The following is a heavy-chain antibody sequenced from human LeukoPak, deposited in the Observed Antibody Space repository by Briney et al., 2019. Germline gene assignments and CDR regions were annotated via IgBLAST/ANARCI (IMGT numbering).Heavy chain of an antibody. J-gene: IGHJ4*02. V-gene: IGHV1-69*13. CDR3: ATKARYCTNGVCYTPFDY. D-gene: IGHD2-8*01. CDR1: GGTFSSYA. CDR2: IIPIFGTA. Sequence: ASVKVSCKASGGTFSSYAISWVRQAPGQGLEWMGGIIPIFGTANYAQKFQGRVTITADESTSTAYMELSSLRSEDTAVYYCATKARYCTNGVCYTPFDYWGQGTLVTVSS.